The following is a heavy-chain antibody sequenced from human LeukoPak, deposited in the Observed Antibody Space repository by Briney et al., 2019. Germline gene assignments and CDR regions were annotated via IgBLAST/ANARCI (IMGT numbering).Heavy chain of an antibody. CDR3: ARDPYGSGSRRKIFAY. V-gene: IGHV1-2*02. CDR1: GYTFTGDY. J-gene: IGHJ4*02. D-gene: IGHD3-10*01. Sequence: ASVTVSFKASGYTFTGDYIHWVRQAPGQGLEWMGWINPNSGDTNYAQTFQGRVTMTRDTSISTAYMELSRLRSDDTAVYYCARDPYGSGSRRKIFAYWGQGTLVTVSS. CDR2: INPNSGDT.